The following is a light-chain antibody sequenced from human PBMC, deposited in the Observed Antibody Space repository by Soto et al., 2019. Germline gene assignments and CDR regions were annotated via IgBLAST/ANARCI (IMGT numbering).Light chain of an antibody. CDR1: QSVSSSY. CDR2: GAS. CDR3: QQYGSSPLYT. Sequence: EIVLTQSPGTLSLSPGERATLSCRASQSVSSSYLAWYQQKPGQAPRLLISGASSRATGIPERFSGSGSGTDFTLTISRLEPEDSAVYYCQQYGSSPLYTFGQGTKLEIK. V-gene: IGKV3-20*01. J-gene: IGKJ2*01.